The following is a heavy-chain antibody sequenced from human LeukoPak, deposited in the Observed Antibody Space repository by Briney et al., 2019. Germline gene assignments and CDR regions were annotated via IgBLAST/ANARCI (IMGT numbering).Heavy chain of an antibody. CDR3: ARPYCSGGSCHDYFDY. CDR2: INPHSGDT. D-gene: IGHD2-15*01. Sequence: ASVKVSCKASGYTFTNHYMHWVRQARGQGLEWMGWINPHSGDTNYAQKFQGRVTMTRDTSISTAYMELGGLTSDDTAVCYCARPYCSGGSCHDYFDYWGQGTLVTVSS. J-gene: IGHJ4*02. V-gene: IGHV1-2*02. CDR1: GYTFTNHY.